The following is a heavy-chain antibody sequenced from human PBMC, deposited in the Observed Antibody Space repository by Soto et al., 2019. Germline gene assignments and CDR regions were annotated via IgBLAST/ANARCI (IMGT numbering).Heavy chain of an antibody. CDR3: AKDGDSNYDGMDV. J-gene: IGHJ6*02. CDR2: ISGSGGST. D-gene: IGHD3-10*01. CDR1: GFTFSSYA. Sequence: GGSLRLSCVASGFTFSSYAMSWVRQAPGKGLEWVSAISGSGGSTYYADSVKGRFTISRDNSKNTLYLQMNSLRAEDTAVYYCAKDGDSNYDGMDVWGQGTTVTVSS. V-gene: IGHV3-23*01.